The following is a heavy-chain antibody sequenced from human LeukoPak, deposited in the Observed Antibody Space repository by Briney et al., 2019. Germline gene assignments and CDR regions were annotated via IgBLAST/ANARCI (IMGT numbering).Heavy chain of an antibody. J-gene: IGHJ4*02. CDR3: ARNFNHFDY. Sequence: AGGSLRLSCAVSGLTFSSYWMSWVRQAPGKGLEWVAVISYDGRNKYYTDSVKGRFPISRDNSKNTLYLQMNSLRAEDTAVYYCARNFNHFDYWGQGTLVTVSS. V-gene: IGHV3-30*03. CDR1: GLTFSSYW. D-gene: IGHD1-14*01. CDR2: ISYDGRNK.